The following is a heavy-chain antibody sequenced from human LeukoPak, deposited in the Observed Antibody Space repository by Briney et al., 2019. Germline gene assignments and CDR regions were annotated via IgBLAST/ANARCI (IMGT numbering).Heavy chain of an antibody. V-gene: IGHV1-3*01. CDR2: INAGNGNT. CDR3: ARDRRNYDYVWGSYRYPSYFDY. J-gene: IGHJ4*02. Sequence: GASVKVSCKASGYTFTSYAMHWVRQAPGQRLEWMGWINAGNGNTKYSQKFQGRVTITRDTSISTAYMELSRLRSDDTAVYYCARDRRNYDYVWGSYRYPSYFDYWGQGTLVTVSS. CDR1: GYTFTSYA. D-gene: IGHD3-16*02.